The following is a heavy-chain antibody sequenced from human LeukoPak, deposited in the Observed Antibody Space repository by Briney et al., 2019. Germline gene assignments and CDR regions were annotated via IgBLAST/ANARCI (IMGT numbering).Heavy chain of an antibody. CDR2: ISGSGGST. Sequence: PGGSLRLSCAASGFTFSSYAMSWVRQAPGKGLEWVSAISGSGGSTYYADSVKGRFTISRDNSKNTLYLQMNSLRAEDTAVYYCATTPGVGYCGSTSCNVLDYWGQGTLVTVSS. J-gene: IGHJ4*02. D-gene: IGHD2-2*01. CDR3: ATTPGVGYCGSTSCNVLDY. V-gene: IGHV3-23*01. CDR1: GFTFSSYA.